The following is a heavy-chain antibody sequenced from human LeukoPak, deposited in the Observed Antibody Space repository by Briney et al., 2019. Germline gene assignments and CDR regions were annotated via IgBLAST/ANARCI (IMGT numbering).Heavy chain of an antibody. Sequence: GGSLRLSCTVSGFTVSSNSMSWVRQAPGKGLEWVSGIGASGDSTYYADSVKGRFTISRDNSRNTVYLQMNSLRAEDTAVYYCANDLGWIQLNLGRGQGTLVTVSS. CDR1: GFTVSSNS. D-gene: IGHD5-18*01. CDR2: IGASGDST. V-gene: IGHV3-23*01. CDR3: ANDLGWIQLNLG. J-gene: IGHJ4*02.